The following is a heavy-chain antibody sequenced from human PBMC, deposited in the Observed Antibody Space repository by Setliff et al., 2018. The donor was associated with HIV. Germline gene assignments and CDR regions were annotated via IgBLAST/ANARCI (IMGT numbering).Heavy chain of an antibody. CDR1: GDSISSSSYY. D-gene: IGHD6-19*01. J-gene: IGHJ4*02. V-gene: IGHV4-39*07. CDR3: ARERQWLERDYFDY. Sequence: SETLSLTCTVSGDSISSSSYYWGWIRQPPGKGLEWIGSIYYSGSTYYNPSLKSRVTISVDTSKNQFSLKLSSVTAADTAVYYCARERQWLERDYFDYWGQGTLVTVSS. CDR2: IYYSGST.